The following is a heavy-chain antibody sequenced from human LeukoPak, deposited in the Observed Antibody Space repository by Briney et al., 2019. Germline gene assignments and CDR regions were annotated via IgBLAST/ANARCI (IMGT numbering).Heavy chain of an antibody. Sequence: PSETLSLTCAVSGVSFSGYYWSWIRQSPEKGPEWIGEINHSAYTNYNPSLKSRVTISLDTSKTQFSLKLLSATAADTAVYYCARGFSSGSSGYWNLDYWGQGTLVTVSS. J-gene: IGHJ4*02. CDR1: GVSFSGYY. D-gene: IGHD3-22*01. CDR2: INHSAYT. CDR3: ARGFSSGSSGYWNLDY. V-gene: IGHV4-34*01.